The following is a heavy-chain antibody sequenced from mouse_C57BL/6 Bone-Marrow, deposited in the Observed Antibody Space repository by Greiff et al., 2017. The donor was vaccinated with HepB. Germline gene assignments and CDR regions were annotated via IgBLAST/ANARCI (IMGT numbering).Heavy chain of an antibody. CDR1: GFTFSDYG. V-gene: IGHV5-15*01. CDR3: ARMTTVGYFDV. J-gene: IGHJ1*03. D-gene: IGHD1-1*01. Sequence: EVQLQESGGGLVQPGGSLKLSCAASGFTFSDYGMAWVRQAPRKGPEWVAFISNLAYSIYYADTVTGRCTISRENAKNTLYLEMSSLRSEDTAMYYCARMTTVGYFDVWGTGTTVTVSS. CDR2: ISNLAYSI.